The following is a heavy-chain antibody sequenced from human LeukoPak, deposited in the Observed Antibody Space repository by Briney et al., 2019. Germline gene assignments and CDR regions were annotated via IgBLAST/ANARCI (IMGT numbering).Heavy chain of an antibody. CDR2: IYTSGST. J-gene: IGHJ6*03. CDR3: ARGRYESTRLSAYYYYYMDV. Sequence: SETLSLTCTVSGGSISSYYWSWIRQPAGKGLEWIGRIYTSGSTIYNPSLKSRVTMSVDTSKNQSSLKLSSVTAADPAVYYCARGRYESTRLSAYYYYYMDVWGKGTTVTVSS. D-gene: IGHD1-14*01. V-gene: IGHV4-4*07. CDR1: GGSISSYY.